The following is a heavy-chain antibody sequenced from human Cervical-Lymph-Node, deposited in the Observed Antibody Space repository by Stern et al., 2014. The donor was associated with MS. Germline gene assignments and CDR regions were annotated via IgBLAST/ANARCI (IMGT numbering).Heavy chain of an antibody. V-gene: IGHV3-30*18. J-gene: IGHJ4*02. Sequence: VQLVESGGGVAQPGRSLRLSCAASGFTFSNSGMNWVRQAPGRGLEWVALRSYDGSSRSYADSVKGRFTISRDTAKNTLYLQMNSLRADDTAVYYCAKAPVVYSAPLDYWGQGTLVTVSS. D-gene: IGHD4-23*01. CDR1: GFTFSNSG. CDR3: AKAPVVYSAPLDY. CDR2: RSYDGSSR.